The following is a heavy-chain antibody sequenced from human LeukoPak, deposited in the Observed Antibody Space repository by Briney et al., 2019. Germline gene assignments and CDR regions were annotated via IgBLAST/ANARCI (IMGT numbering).Heavy chain of an antibody. CDR3: AKTTPRDYGIRGHFDN. D-gene: IGHD4-17*01. V-gene: IGHV3-23*01. Sequence: GGSLRLSCAASGFTFSSSPMSWVRQAPGKGLEWVSTITESGGGTYYADSVKGRFIIPRDSSKNTLSLQLNSLRAEDTAVYYCAKTTPRDYGIRGHFDNWGQGTLVIVSS. J-gene: IGHJ4*02. CDR1: GFTFSSSP. CDR2: ITESGGGT.